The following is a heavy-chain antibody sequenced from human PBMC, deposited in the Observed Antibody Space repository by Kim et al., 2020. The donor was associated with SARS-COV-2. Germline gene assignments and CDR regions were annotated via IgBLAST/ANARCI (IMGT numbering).Heavy chain of an antibody. J-gene: IGHJ6*02. V-gene: IGHV3-23*01. Sequence: GGSLRLSCAASGFTFSSYAMSWVRQAPGKGLEWVSAISGGGGSTYYADSVKGRFTISRDNSKNTLYLQMNNLRAEDTAVYYCAKDYTRVATQGYYYGMDVWGQGTTVTVSS. D-gene: IGHD5-12*01. CDR3: AKDYTRVATQGYYYGMDV. CDR2: ISGGGGST. CDR1: GFTFSSYA.